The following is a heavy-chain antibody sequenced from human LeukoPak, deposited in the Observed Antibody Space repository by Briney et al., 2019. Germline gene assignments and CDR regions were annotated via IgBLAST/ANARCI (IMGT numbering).Heavy chain of an antibody. Sequence: PGGSLRLSCAASGFTFSRYWMTWVRQAPGKALEWVASIKQDGSEKYYVDSVKGRFTVSRDNAKNSVYVQMNRLRVEDTAIYYCARDADLGATISGAFDIWGQGRKVTVSS. CDR1: GFTFSRYW. CDR2: IKQDGSEK. CDR3: ARDADLGATISGAFDI. V-gene: IGHV3-7*01. D-gene: IGHD5-24*01. J-gene: IGHJ3*02.